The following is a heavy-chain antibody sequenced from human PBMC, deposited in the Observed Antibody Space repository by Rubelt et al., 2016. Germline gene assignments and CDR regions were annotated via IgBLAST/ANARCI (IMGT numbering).Heavy chain of an antibody. CDR3: AKPSSSWLWEYYFDY. CDR1: GFTFSSYA. CDR2: ISYDGSNK. V-gene: IGHV3-30*04. Sequence: QVQLVESGGGVVQPGRSLRLSCAASGFTFSSYAMHWVRQAPGKGLEWVAVISYDGSNKYYADSVKGRFTISRDNSKNTLYLQMNSLGAEDTAVYYCAKPSSSWLWEYYFDYWGQGTLVTVSS. D-gene: IGHD6-13*01. J-gene: IGHJ4*02.